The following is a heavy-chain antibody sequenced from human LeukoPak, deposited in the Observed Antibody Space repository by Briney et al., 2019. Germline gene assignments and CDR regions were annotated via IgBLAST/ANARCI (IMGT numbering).Heavy chain of an antibody. J-gene: IGHJ4*02. V-gene: IGHV4-34*01. CDR2: INHSGST. CDR3: ARLSSRRFPPTYSFDRRNYFDY. CDR1: GFTFSSYA. D-gene: IGHD3-22*01. Sequence: PGGSLRLSCAAPGFTFSSYAMSWVRQPPGKGLEWIGEINHSGSTSYNPSLKSRVTMSVDTSKNQFSLKLSSVTAADTAVYYCARLSSRRFPPTYSFDRRNYFDYWGQGTLVTVSS.